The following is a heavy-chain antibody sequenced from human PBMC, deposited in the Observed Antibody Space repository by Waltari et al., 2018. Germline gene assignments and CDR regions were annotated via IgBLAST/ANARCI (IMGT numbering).Heavy chain of an antibody. J-gene: IGHJ5*02. D-gene: IGHD3-3*01. V-gene: IGHV4-39*01. Sequence: QLQLQESGPGLVKPSETLSLTCTVSGDSIRSSSYYWGWIRQPPGKGLEWIGSIYYSGSTYYNPSLKSRVTISVDTSKNQFSLKLSSVTAADTAVYYCARTYYDFWSGYSVLGWFDPWGQGTLVTVSS. CDR1: GDSIRSSSYY. CDR2: IYYSGST. CDR3: ARTYYDFWSGYSVLGWFDP.